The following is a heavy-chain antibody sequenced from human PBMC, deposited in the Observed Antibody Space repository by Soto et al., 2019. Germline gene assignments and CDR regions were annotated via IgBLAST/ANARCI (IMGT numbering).Heavy chain of an antibody. V-gene: IGHV3-7*01. Sequence: EVQLVESGGGLVQPGGSLRLSCAASGFTFSSYWMSWVRQAPGKGLEWVANIKQDGSEKYYVDSVKGRFTISRDNAKNSLYLQMNSLRAEDTAVYYCARRYYDFWSGYQVDYYYYYMDVWGKGTTVTVSS. CDR2: IKQDGSEK. CDR1: GFTFSSYW. J-gene: IGHJ6*03. CDR3: ARRYYDFWSGYQVDYYYYYMDV. D-gene: IGHD3-3*01.